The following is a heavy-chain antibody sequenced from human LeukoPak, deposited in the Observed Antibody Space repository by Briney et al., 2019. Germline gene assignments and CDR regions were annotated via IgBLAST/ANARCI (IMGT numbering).Heavy chain of an antibody. CDR3: ARDSAYDFSVRVLLDY. Sequence: GGSLRLSCAASGFTFSSYAMHWVRQAPGKGLEWVAVISDDGSSKYYADSVKGRFTISRDNSKNTLFVQMNSLRGDDTAVYFCARDSAYDFSVRVLLDYWGQGTLVTVSS. J-gene: IGHJ4*02. V-gene: IGHV3-30-3*01. CDR1: GFTFSSYA. CDR2: ISDDGSSK. D-gene: IGHD5-12*01.